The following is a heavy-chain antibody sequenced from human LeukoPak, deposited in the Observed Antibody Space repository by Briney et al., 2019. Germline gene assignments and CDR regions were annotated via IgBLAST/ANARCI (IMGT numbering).Heavy chain of an antibody. CDR1: GYTFTSYY. Sequence: ASVKVSCKASGYTFTSYYMHWVRQAPGQGLEWMGVINPSGGSTSYAQKFQGRVTMTRDMSTSTVYMELSSLRSEDTAVYYCARQVGAAGRYFDYWGQGTLVTVSS. V-gene: IGHV1-46*01. J-gene: IGHJ4*02. CDR2: INPSGGST. CDR3: ARQVGAAGRYFDY. D-gene: IGHD1-26*01.